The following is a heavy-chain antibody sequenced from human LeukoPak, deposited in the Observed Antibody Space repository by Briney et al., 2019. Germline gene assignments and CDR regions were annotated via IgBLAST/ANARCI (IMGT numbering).Heavy chain of an antibody. CDR2: IYYSGST. CDR3: AMGYSYGYVPFDY. D-gene: IGHD5-18*01. CDR1: GGSISSSSYY. V-gene: IGHV4-39*01. J-gene: IGHJ4*02. Sequence: PSETLSLTCTVSGGSISSSSYYWGWIRQPPGKGLEWIGSIYYSGSTYYNPSFKSRVTISVDTSKNQFSLKLSSVTAADTAVYYCAMGYSYGYVPFDYWGQGTLVTVSS.